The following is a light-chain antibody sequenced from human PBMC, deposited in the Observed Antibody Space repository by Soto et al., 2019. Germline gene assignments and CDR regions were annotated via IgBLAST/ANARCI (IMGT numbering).Light chain of an antibody. Sequence: DIQMTHSPSSLSASVGDRVTIICRASQSISSYLNWYQQKPGKAPKLLIYAASSLQSGVPSRFSGSGSGTEFTLTISSLQPDDFATYYCQQYNSYSFGQGTKVDIK. V-gene: IGKV1-39*01. CDR3: QQYNSYS. CDR1: QSISSY. J-gene: IGKJ1*01. CDR2: AAS.